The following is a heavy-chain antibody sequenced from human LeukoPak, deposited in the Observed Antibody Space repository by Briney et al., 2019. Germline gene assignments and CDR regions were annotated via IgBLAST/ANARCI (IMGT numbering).Heavy chain of an antibody. Sequence: PSETLSLTCTVSGGSISSYYWSWIRQPPGKGLEWIGYIYYSGSTNYNPSLKSRVTISVDTSKNQFSLKLSSVTAADTAVYYCARVGSNSWFFDYWGQGTLVTVSS. V-gene: IGHV4-59*01. CDR2: IYYSGST. CDR1: GGSISSYY. J-gene: IGHJ4*02. CDR3: ARVGSNSWFFDY. D-gene: IGHD6-13*01.